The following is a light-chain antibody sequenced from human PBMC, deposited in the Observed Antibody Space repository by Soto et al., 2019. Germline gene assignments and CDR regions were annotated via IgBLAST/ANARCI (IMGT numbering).Light chain of an antibody. CDR1: QSVTNN. CDR2: YAS. CDR3: QQYHRWPVT. Sequence: EIVMTQSPATLSVSPGERLTLSCRASQSVTNNLAWYQHKAGQAPRLLISYASTGATGIPARFSGSGSGTEFTLTINSLQSEDFAIYYCQQYHRWPVTFGGGTNVEIK. V-gene: IGKV3-15*01. J-gene: IGKJ4*01.